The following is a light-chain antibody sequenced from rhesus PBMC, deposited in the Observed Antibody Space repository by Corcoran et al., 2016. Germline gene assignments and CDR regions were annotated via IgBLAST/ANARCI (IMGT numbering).Light chain of an antibody. CDR2: DVT. Sequence: QAALTQPRSVSGSPGQSVTISCTGITSGFGGYYRVSWYQHYPGKAPKLIIYDVTERPSGVSDRFSGSKSGNTASLTISGLRAEDEAHYYCSSYASSSNFIFGDGTRLTVL. CDR3: SSYASSSNFI. J-gene: IGLJ1*01. CDR1: TSGFGGYYR. V-gene: IGLV2-13*01.